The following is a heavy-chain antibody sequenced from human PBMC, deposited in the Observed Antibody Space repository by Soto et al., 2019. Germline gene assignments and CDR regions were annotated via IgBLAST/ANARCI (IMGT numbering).Heavy chain of an antibody. V-gene: IGHV4-39*07. CDR2: VYHSGTT. J-gene: IGHJ6*02. CDR1: GGSISSGDYY. D-gene: IGHD3-10*01. CDR3: ARFGGGMDV. Sequence: SETLSLTCTVSGGSISSGDYYLGWIRQSPGKGLEWIGEVYHSGTTNYNPSLKSRVTISVDKSKNQFSLKLSSVTAADTAVYYCARFGGGMDVWGQGTTVTVSS.